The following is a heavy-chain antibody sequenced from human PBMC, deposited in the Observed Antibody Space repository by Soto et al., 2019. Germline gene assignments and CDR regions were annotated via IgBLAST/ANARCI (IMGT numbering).Heavy chain of an antibody. Sequence: SGPTLVNPTQTLTLTCTFSGFSLSSTGVGVGWIRQPPGKALEWLALIYWDDDKRYSPSLKTRLTIAKDTSKTQVVLTMTNTDPMDTATYYCAQTNTNGGTYYFDYWGQGTLVTVSS. D-gene: IGHD1-1*01. CDR3: AQTNTNGGTYYFDY. CDR1: GFSLSSTGVG. V-gene: IGHV2-5*02. CDR2: IYWDDDK. J-gene: IGHJ4*02.